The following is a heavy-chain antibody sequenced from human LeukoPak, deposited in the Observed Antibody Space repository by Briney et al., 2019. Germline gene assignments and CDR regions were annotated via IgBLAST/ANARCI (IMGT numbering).Heavy chain of an antibody. D-gene: IGHD2-2*01. Sequence: SETLSLTCTVSGYSISSGYYWGWIRQPPGKGLEWIGSIYHSGSTYYNPSLKSRVTISVDTSKNQSSLKLSSVTAADTAVYYCAREVPASSPPDYWGQGTLVTVSS. CDR3: AREVPASSPPDY. CDR2: IYHSGST. J-gene: IGHJ4*02. CDR1: GYSISSGYY. V-gene: IGHV4-38-2*02.